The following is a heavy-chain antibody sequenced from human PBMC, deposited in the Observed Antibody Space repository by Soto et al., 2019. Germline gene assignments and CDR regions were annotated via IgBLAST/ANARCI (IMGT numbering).Heavy chain of an antibody. D-gene: IGHD6-13*01. CDR2: ISSSGNSI. CDR1: GXTFSDYY. CDR3: ARRAAAGRSFDY. J-gene: IGHJ4*02. Sequence: LRLSCAASGXTFSDYYMTWIRQAPGKGLEWVSYISSSGNSIYYADSVRGRFTVSRDNAKNSLFLQMNSLRAEDTAVYYCARRAAAGRSFDYWGLGTLVTVSS. V-gene: IGHV3-11*01.